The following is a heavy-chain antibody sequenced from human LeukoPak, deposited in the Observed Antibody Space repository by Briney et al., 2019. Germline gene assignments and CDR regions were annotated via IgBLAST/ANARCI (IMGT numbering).Heavy chain of an antibody. V-gene: IGHV3-30*01. CDR2: MSYDGSDN. J-gene: IGHJ5*02. CDR3: ARASSRIGWFDP. Sequence: GGSLRLSCAASGFTFSSYTMHWVRQAPGKGLEWVAVMSYDGSDNYYADSVKGRFTISRDNSRTTVYLQMNSLRSEDTAVYYCARASSRIGWFDPWGQGTLVTVSS. D-gene: IGHD6-13*01. CDR1: GFTFSSYT.